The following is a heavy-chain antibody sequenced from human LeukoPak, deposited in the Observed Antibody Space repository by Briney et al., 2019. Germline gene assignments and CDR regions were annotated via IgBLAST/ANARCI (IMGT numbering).Heavy chain of an antibody. CDR1: GGSISSGDYY. J-gene: IGHJ4*02. V-gene: IGHV4-30-4*01. CDR2: IYYSGST. Sequence: PSQTLSLTCTVSGGSISSGDYYWSWIRQPPGKGLEWIGYIYYSGSTYYNPSLKSRVTISVGTSKNQFSLKLSSVTAADTAVYYCASLYGSGSSKIDYWGQGTLVTVSS. D-gene: IGHD3-10*01. CDR3: ASLYGSGSSKIDY.